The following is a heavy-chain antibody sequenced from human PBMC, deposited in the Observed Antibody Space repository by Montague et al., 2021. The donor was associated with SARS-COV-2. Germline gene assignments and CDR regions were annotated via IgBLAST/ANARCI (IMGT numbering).Heavy chain of an antibody. D-gene: IGHD3-9*01. CDR3: ARLGLGGYDILTGYYQSGMDV. CDR2: IFYSGST. V-gene: IGHV4-59*08. J-gene: IGHJ6*02. Sequence: SETLSFTCTVSGGSISSYSWSWIRQPPGKGLEWIGSIFYSGSTNYNPSLKSRVTISVDTSKKQFSLKLSSVTAADTAVHYCARLGLGGYDILTGYYQSGMDVWGQGTTVTVSS. CDR1: GGSISSYS.